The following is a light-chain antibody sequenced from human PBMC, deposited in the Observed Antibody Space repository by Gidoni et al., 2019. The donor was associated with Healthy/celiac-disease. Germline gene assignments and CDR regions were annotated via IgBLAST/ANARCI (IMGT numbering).Light chain of an antibody. V-gene: IGKV3-20*01. CDR2: VAS. CDR3: QQYGSSLTIT. J-gene: IGKJ5*01. Sequence: DIVLTQSPGTLSLSPGERATLSCMASQCVSSIYLAWYKQKPGQAPRRLIYVASSRATVIPYRFSGSGAVTDFTLTISGLGPEDFAVYYCQQYGSSLTITFGQGTRLEIK. CDR1: QCVSSIY.